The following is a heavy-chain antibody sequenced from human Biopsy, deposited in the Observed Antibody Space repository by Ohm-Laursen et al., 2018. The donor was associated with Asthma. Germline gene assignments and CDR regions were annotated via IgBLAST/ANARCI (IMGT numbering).Heavy chain of an antibody. J-gene: IGHJ4*02. CDR1: GGTFNTYV. D-gene: IGHD2-2*01. V-gene: IGHV1-69*01. CDR3: ARKAGSCISRTCYSLDF. CDR2: INSVFGTT. Sequence: SSVKVSCKSLGGTFNTYVIGWVRQAPGQGLEWMGGINSVFGTTTYPQKFQDRVTITADDSTSTVYMELSSPGSEDTAVYYCARKAGSCISRTCYSLDFWGQGTLVTVSS.